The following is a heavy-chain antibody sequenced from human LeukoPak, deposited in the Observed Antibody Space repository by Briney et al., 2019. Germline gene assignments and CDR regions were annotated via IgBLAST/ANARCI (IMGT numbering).Heavy chain of an antibody. V-gene: IGHV4-34*01. J-gene: IGHJ5*02. D-gene: IGHD1-26*01. CDR3: ARGTSGSYDWFDP. CDR2: INDSGST. Sequence: PSETLSLTCAVYGGSFSGYYWSWIRQPPGKGLEWIGEINDSGSTNYNPSLKSRVTISVDTSKNQFSLKLSSVTAADTAVYYCARGTSGSYDWFDPWGQGTLVTVSS. CDR1: GGSFSGYY.